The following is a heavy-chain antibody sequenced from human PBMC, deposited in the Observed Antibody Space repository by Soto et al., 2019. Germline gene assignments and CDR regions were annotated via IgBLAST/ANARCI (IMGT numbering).Heavy chain of an antibody. J-gene: IGHJ4*02. CDR2: IYYSGST. Sequence: SETLSLTCTVSGGSISSGDYYWSWIRQHPGKGLEWIGYIYYSGSTYYNPSLKSRVTISVDTSKNQFSLKLSSVTAADTAVYYCARDRRDGDYSDYWGQGTLVTVSS. CDR3: ARDRRDGDYSDY. V-gene: IGHV4-31*03. CDR1: GGSISSGDYY. D-gene: IGHD4-17*01.